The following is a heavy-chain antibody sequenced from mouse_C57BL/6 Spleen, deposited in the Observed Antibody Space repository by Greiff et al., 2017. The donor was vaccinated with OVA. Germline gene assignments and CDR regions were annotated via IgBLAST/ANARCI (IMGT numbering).Heavy chain of an antibody. J-gene: IGHJ3*01. Sequence: VQLQQSGAELVRPGASVTLSCKASGYTFTDYEMHWVKQTPVHGLEWIGAIDPETGGTAYNQKFKGKAILTADKSSSTAYMELRSLTSEDSAVYYCTRANWVAYWGQGTLVTVSA. CDR3: TRANWVAY. CDR1: GYTFTDYE. CDR2: IDPETGGT. V-gene: IGHV1-15*01.